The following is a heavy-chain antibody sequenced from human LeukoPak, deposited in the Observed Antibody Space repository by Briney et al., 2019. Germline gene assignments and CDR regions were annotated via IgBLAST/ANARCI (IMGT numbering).Heavy chain of an antibody. Sequence: GRSLRLSCTASGFTFSRYGIHWVRQAPGKALEWVAVISHDGRNNYYADSVEGRFTISRDNSKNTLYLQMNSLRAEDTAIYYCAKDGSSGIAATADAFDIWGQGTMVTVFS. CDR3: AKDGSSGIAATADAFDI. V-gene: IGHV3-30*18. CDR2: ISHDGRNN. CDR1: GFTFSRYG. D-gene: IGHD6-13*01. J-gene: IGHJ3*02.